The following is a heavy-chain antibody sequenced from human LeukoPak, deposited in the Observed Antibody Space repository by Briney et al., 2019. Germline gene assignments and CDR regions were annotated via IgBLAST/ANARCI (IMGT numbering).Heavy chain of an antibody. D-gene: IGHD2-2*01. J-gene: IGHJ6*02. CDR2: ISSSGSTI. CDR1: GFTFSAYY. CDR3: ARAGCSTSCSKNYYYYAMDV. Sequence: GGSLRLSCAAPGFTFSAYYVTWIRQAPGKGLEWVSDISSSGSTIYYADSVKGRFTISRDNAKNSLYLQMNSLTAEDTAVYYCARAGCSTSCSKNYYYYAMDVWGQGTTVTVSS. V-gene: IGHV3-11*01.